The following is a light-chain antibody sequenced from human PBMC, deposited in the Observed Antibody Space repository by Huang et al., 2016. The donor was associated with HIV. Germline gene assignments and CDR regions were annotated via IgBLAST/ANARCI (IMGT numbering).Light chain of an antibody. CDR1: QYVSTH. CDR3: QQYNNWPRT. Sequence: ERVMTQSPATLSVSLGERATLSCRASQYVSTHLDWYQQKPGQAPRLLIFGASNRVTGIPARFSGTGSGIEFTLTISSLQSEDFAVYYCQQYNNWPRTFGQGTKLEIK. V-gene: IGKV3-15*01. J-gene: IGKJ2*01. CDR2: GAS.